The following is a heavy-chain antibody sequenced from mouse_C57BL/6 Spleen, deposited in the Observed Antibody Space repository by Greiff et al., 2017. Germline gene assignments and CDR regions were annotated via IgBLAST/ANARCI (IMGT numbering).Heavy chain of an antibody. Sequence: VQLQQSGAELVKPGASVKLSCKASGYTFTSYWMHWVKQRPGRGLEWIGRIDPNSGGTKYNEKFKSKATLTVDKPSSTAYMQLSSLTSEDSAVYYCARSYYGSSYDYYAMDYWGQGTSVTVSS. V-gene: IGHV1-72*01. D-gene: IGHD1-1*01. J-gene: IGHJ4*01. CDR1: GYTFTSYW. CDR2: IDPNSGGT. CDR3: ARSYYGSSYDYYAMDY.